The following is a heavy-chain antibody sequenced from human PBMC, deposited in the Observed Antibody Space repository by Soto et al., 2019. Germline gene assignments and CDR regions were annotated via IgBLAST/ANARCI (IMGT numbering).Heavy chain of an antibody. CDR2: IYYSGST. CDR3: ARRYGLGSFDY. J-gene: IGHJ4*02. CDR1: GGSISSYY. D-gene: IGHD3-10*01. Sequence: QVQLQESGPGLVKPSETLSLTCTVSGGSISSYYWSWIRQPPGKGLEWIGYIYYSGSTNYNPSLKSRVTISVDTSKNQFSLKLSSVTAADTAVYYCARRYGLGSFDYWGQGTLVNVSS. V-gene: IGHV4-59*08.